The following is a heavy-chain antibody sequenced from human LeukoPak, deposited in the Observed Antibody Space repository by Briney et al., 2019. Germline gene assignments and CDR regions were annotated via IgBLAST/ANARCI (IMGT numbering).Heavy chain of an antibody. J-gene: IGHJ4*02. CDR2: INPNSGGT. Sequence: GASVKVSCKASGYTFTGYYMHWVRQAPGQRLEWMGRINPNSGGTNYAQKFQGRVTMTRDTSISTAYMELSRLRSDDTAVYYCARDLRWLDVGNFDYWGQGTLVTVSS. V-gene: IGHV1-2*06. CDR3: ARDLRWLDVGNFDY. CDR1: GYTFTGYY. D-gene: IGHD4-23*01.